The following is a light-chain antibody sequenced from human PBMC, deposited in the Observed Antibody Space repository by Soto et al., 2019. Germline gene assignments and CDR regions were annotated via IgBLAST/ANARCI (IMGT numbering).Light chain of an antibody. Sequence: IQMTHSPSTLSASVGYRVTMTFRASQSISSWLAWYQQKPWKAPKLLIYAASSLQSGVPSRFSGSGSGTDFTLTISSLQPEDFATYYCQQSYSTPRTFGQGTKVDIK. V-gene: IGKV1-39*01. CDR3: QQSYSTPRT. CDR2: AAS. J-gene: IGKJ1*01. CDR1: QSISSW.